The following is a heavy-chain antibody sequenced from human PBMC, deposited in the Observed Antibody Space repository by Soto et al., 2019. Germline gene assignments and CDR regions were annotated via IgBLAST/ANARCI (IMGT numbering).Heavy chain of an antibody. CDR1: GGSVSSGSYY. D-gene: IGHD3-3*01. CDR3: ARDVVDYDFWSGPQPPYYYYYGMDV. CDR2: IYYSGST. V-gene: IGHV4-61*01. Sequence: PSETLSLTCTVSGGSVSSGSYYWSWIRQPPGKGLEWIGYIYYSGSTNYNPSLKSRVTISVDTSKNQFSLKLSSVTAADTAVYYCARDVVDYDFWSGPQPPYYYYYGMDVWGQGTTVTVSS. J-gene: IGHJ6*02.